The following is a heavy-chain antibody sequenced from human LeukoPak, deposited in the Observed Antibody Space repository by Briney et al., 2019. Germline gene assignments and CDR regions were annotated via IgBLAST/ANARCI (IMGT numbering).Heavy chain of an antibody. V-gene: IGHV3-74*01. CDR3: ARDQGHNYFDY. CDR1: GFTFSSYW. CDR2: INSDGSST. Sequence: PGGSLRLSCGASGFTFSSYWMHWVRQAPGKGLVWVSRINSDGSSTSYADSVKGRFTISRDNAKNTLYLQMNSLRAEDTAAYYCARDQGHNYFDYWGQGTLVTVSS. J-gene: IGHJ4*02.